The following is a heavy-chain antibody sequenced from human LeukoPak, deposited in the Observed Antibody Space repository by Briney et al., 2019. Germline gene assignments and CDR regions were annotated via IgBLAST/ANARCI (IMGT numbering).Heavy chain of an antibody. V-gene: IGHV1-18*01. D-gene: IGHD3-22*01. CDR1: GYTFTSYG. J-gene: IGHJ4*02. Sequence: GASVKVSCKASGYTFTSYGISWVRQAPGQGLEWMGWISAYNGNTNYAQKLQGRVTMTTDTSTSTAYMELRSLRSDDTAVYYCAREWIGDSSGYYTAWADYWGQGTLVTVSS. CDR2: ISAYNGNT. CDR3: AREWIGDSSGYYTAWADY.